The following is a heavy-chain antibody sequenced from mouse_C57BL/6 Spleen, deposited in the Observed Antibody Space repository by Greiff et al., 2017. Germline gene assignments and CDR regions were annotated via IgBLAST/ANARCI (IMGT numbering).Heavy chain of an antibody. D-gene: IGHD1-1*02. CDR2: ISGGGGNT. CDR3: ARHDWCFDY. CDR1: GFTFSSYT. J-gene: IGHJ2*01. V-gene: IGHV5-9*01. Sequence: EVQLQESGGGLVKPGGSLKLSCAASGFTFSSYTMSWVRQTPEKRLEWVATISGGGGNTYYPDSVKGRFTISRDNAKNTLYLQMSSLMSEDTALYYCARHDWCFDYWGQGTTLTVSS.